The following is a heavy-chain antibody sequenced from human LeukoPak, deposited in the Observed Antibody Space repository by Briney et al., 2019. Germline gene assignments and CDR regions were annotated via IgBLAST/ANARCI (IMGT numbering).Heavy chain of an antibody. Sequence: ASVKVSCKASGYTFTSYGISWVRQAPGQGREWMGWISAYNGNTNYAQKLQGRVTMTTDTSTSTAYMELRSLRSDDTAVYYCAREGDGYNYYGWFDPWGQGTLVTVSS. V-gene: IGHV1-18*01. CDR2: ISAYNGNT. CDR3: AREGDGYNYYGWFDP. D-gene: IGHD5-24*01. J-gene: IGHJ5*02. CDR1: GYTFTSYG.